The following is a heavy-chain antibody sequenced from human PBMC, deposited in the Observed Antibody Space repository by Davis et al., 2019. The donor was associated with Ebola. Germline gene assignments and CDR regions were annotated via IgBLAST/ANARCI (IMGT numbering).Heavy chain of an antibody. V-gene: IGHV4-59*12. D-gene: IGHD1/OR15-1a*01. CDR3: ARDLGRKVEHDMDY. Sequence: SETLSLTCTVSGGSISSYYWSWIRQPPGKGLEWIGYIYYSGSTNYNPSLKSRVTISVDTSKNQFSLKLSSVTAADTAVYYCARDLGRKVEHDMDYWGQGTLVTVSS. J-gene: IGHJ4*02. CDR1: GGSISSYY. CDR2: IYYSGST.